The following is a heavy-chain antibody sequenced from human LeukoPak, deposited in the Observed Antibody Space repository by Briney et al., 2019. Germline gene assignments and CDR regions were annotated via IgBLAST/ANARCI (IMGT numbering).Heavy chain of an antibody. D-gene: IGHD6-13*01. J-gene: IGHJ6*03. CDR1: GYSISSGYY. V-gene: IGHV4-38-2*02. Sequence: SETLSLTCTVSGYSISSGYYWGWIRQPPGKGLEWIGSIYHSGSTYYNPSLKSRVTISVDTSKNQFSLKLSSVTAADTAVYYCARDLQVQAAAGPTYYYYYMDVWGKGTTVTISS. CDR2: IYHSGST. CDR3: ARDLQVQAAAGPTYYYYYMDV.